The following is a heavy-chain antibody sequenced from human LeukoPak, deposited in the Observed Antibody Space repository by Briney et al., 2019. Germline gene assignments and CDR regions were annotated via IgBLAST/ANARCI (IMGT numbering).Heavy chain of an antibody. V-gene: IGHV3-23*01. J-gene: IGHJ4*02. Sequence: GSLRLSCAASGFTFSSYAMNWVRQAPGKGLEWVSAISGSGGSTYYADSVKGRFTISRDNSKNTLYLQMNSLRAEDTAVYYCAKAVSGNYIKGFDHWGRGILVTVSS. CDR3: AKAVSGNYIKGFDH. CDR1: GFTFSSYA. D-gene: IGHD1-26*01. CDR2: ISGSGGST.